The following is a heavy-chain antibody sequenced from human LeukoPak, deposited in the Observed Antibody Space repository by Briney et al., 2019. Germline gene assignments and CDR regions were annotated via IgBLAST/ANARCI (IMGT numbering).Heavy chain of an antibody. CDR1: GGSFSSYY. D-gene: IGHD3-10*01. CDR3: ARVPRGSGSYSLFWFDP. CDR2: IYYSGST. J-gene: IGHJ5*02. V-gene: IGHV4-59*01. Sequence: SETLSLTCAVYGGSFSSYYWSWIRQPPGKGLEWIGYIYYSGSTNYNPSLKSRVTISVDTSKNQFSLKLSSVTAADTAVYYCARVPRGSGSYSLFWFDPWGQGTLVTVSS.